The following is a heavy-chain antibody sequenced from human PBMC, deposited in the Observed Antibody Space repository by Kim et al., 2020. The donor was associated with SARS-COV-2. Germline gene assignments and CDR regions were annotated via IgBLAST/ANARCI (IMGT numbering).Heavy chain of an antibody. V-gene: IGHV3-48*02. D-gene: IGHD1-26*01. CDR2: IDSSSSTI. Sequence: GGSLRLSCAASGFTFSSYDMNWVRQAPGRGLEWVSYIDSSSSTIYYTDSVEGRFTISRDNAKNSLFLQMNSLRDEDTAVYYCAKDHTRGGIYRGDAWGQGTLVTVSS. CDR1: GFTFSSYD. CDR3: AKDHTRGGIYRGDA. J-gene: IGHJ5*02.